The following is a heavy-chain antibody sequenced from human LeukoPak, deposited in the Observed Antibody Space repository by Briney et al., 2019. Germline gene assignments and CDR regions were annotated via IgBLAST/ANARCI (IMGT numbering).Heavy chain of an antibody. CDR2: ISSNGDTI. Sequence: NTGGSLRLSCAASGFTFSDYYMSWIRQAPGKGLEWVSYISSNGDTIYYAASVKGRFTISRDNANNSLYLQMNSLRAEDTAVYYCARRKHNSYWSPNEYYFDYWGRGTLVTVSS. V-gene: IGHV3-11*01. D-gene: IGHD1-26*01. J-gene: IGHJ4*02. CDR3: ARRKHNSYWSPNEYYFDY. CDR1: GFTFSDYY.